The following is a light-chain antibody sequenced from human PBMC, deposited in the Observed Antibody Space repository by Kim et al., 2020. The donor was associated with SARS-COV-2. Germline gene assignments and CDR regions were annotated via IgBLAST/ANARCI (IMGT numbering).Light chain of an antibody. V-gene: IGKV3-20*01. CDR1: QSVTRS. J-gene: IGKJ2*01. CDR2: GAS. CDR3: QQYYASYT. Sequence: LSLSPGERATLSCRASQSVTRSLAWFQQKPGQAPRLLIFGASNRATGIPDRFSGSGSGTDFTLTITRLEPEDFALYHCQQYYASYTFGQGTKLEIK.